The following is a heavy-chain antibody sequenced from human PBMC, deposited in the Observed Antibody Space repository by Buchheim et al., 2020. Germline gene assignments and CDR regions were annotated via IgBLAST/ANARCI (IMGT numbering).Heavy chain of an antibody. CDR3: ARRLRLGELSLVGYYYYGMDV. D-gene: IGHD3-16*02. J-gene: IGHJ6*02. CDR1: GFTFSDYY. Sequence: QVQLVESGGGLVKPGGSLRLSCAASGFTFSDYYMSWIRQAPGKGLEWVSYISSSSSYTNYADSVKGRFTISRYNAKNSLYLQMNSLRDEDTAVYYCARRLRLGELSLVGYYYYGMDVWDQGTT. V-gene: IGHV3-11*06. CDR2: ISSSSSYT.